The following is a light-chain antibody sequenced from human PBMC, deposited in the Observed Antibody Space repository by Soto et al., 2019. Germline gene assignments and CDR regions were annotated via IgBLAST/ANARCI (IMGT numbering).Light chain of an antibody. CDR2: GAS. CDR3: QQYNNWLIT. V-gene: IGKV3-15*01. CDR1: QSVSSY. J-gene: IGKJ5*01. Sequence: EIVLTQYPATLSLSPGERATLSCRASQSVSSYLAWYQQKPGQAPRLLIYGASTRATGIPARFSGSGSGTEFTLTISSLQSEDFAVYYCQQYNNWLITFGQGTRLEIK.